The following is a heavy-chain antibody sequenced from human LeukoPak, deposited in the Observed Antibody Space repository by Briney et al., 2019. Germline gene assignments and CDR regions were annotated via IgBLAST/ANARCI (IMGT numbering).Heavy chain of an antibody. Sequence: SVEVSCKASGGTFSSYAISWVRQAPGQGLEWMGGIIPIFGTANYAQKFQGRVTITADESTSTAYMELSSLRSEDTAVYYCARGYYDILTGRHNWFDPWGQGTLVTVSS. CDR3: ARGYYDILTGRHNWFDP. CDR1: GGTFSSYA. J-gene: IGHJ5*02. CDR2: IIPIFGTA. D-gene: IGHD3-9*01. V-gene: IGHV1-69*13.